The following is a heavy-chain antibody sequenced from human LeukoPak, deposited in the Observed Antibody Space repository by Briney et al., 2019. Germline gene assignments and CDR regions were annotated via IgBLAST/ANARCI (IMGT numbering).Heavy chain of an antibody. CDR3: ARDSPKYYYDSSALESPYYYDSSALGY. Sequence: GGSLRLSCAASGFTFSSYWMSWVRQAPGKGLEWVANIKQDGSEKYYVDSVKGRFTISRDNAKSSLYLQMNSLRAENTAVYYCARDSPKYYYDSSALESPYYYDSSALGYWGQGTLVTVSS. D-gene: IGHD3-22*01. CDR1: GFTFSSYW. CDR2: IKQDGSEK. V-gene: IGHV3-7*01. J-gene: IGHJ4*02.